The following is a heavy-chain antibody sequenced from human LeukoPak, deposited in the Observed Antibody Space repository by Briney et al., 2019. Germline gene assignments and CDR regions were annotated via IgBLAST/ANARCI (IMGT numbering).Heavy chain of an antibody. CDR2: ISAYNGNT. CDR1: GYTFTSYG. Sequence: GASVKVSCKASGYTFTSYGISWVRQAPGQGLEWMGWISAYNGNTNYAQKLQGRVTMTTDTSTSTAYMELRSLRSDDTAVYYCARFQSDFWSGYYREDAFDIWGQGTMVTVSS. V-gene: IGHV1-18*01. CDR3: ARFQSDFWSGYYREDAFDI. D-gene: IGHD3-3*01. J-gene: IGHJ3*02.